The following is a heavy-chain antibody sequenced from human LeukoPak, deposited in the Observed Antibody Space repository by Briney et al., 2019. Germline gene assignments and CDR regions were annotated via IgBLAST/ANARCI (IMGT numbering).Heavy chain of an antibody. CDR1: GGSIINYY. D-gene: IGHD6-13*01. V-gene: IGHV4-59*01. Sequence: PSETLSLTCTVSGGSIINYYWSWIRQPPGKGLEWIGYIYHSGGTHYNPSLKSRVTLSVDTSKSQFSLRLRSVTAADTAVYYCARGKMTAAGNFDFWGQETLVTVSS. CDR3: ARGKMTAAGNFDF. J-gene: IGHJ4*02. CDR2: IYHSGGT.